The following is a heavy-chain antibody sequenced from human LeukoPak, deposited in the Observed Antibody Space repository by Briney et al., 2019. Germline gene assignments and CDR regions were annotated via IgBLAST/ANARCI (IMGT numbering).Heavy chain of an antibody. CDR1: GYGFDSYW. CDR2: IYPGDSDT. CDR3: ARGKSTLDY. J-gene: IGHJ4*02. V-gene: IGHV5-51*01. Sequence: GESLKISCKGSGYGFDSYWVAWVRQMPGKGLEWMGIIYPGDSDTRYSPSLQGQVTMSADKSISTAYLQWSSLKASDTAMYYCARGKSTLDYWGQGTLVTVSS.